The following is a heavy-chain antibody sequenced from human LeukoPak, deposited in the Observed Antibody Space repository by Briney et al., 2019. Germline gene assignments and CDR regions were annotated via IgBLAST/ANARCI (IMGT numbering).Heavy chain of an antibody. CDR2: IIPIFGTA. Sequence: ASVKVSCKASGGTFSSYAISWVRQAPGQGLEWMGGIIPIFGTANYARKFQGRVTITADESTSTAYMELSSLRSEDTAVYYCARDDYGDGYYYYGMDVWGQGTTVTVSS. CDR1: GGTFSSYA. J-gene: IGHJ6*02. CDR3: ARDDYGDGYYYYGMDV. V-gene: IGHV1-69*13. D-gene: IGHD4-17*01.